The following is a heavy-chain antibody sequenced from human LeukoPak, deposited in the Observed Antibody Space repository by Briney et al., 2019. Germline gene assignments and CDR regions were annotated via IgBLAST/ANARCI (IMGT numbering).Heavy chain of an antibody. Sequence: SETLSLTCAVYGGSFSGYYWSWIRQPLGKGLEWIGEINHSGSTNYNPSLKSRVTISVDTSKNQFFLKLSSVTAADTAVYYCALVVPADYYYYYMDVWGKGTTVTVSS. J-gene: IGHJ6*03. CDR2: INHSGST. CDR3: ALVVPADYYYYYMDV. D-gene: IGHD2-2*01. V-gene: IGHV4-34*01. CDR1: GGSFSGYY.